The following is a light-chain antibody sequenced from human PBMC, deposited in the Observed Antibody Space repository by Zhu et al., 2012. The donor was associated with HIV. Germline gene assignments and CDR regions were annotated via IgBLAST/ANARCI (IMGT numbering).Light chain of an antibody. CDR2: DAS. J-gene: IGKJ5*01. CDR3: QQVHTYPLT. CDR1: QGIDTY. Sequence: CRASQGIDTYLAWYQQKPGRAPKLLSYDASTLQSEVPSRFSVSGSGTQFTLTVRSLQPEDFATYYCQQVHTYPLTFGQGTRLEIK. V-gene: IGKV1-9*01.